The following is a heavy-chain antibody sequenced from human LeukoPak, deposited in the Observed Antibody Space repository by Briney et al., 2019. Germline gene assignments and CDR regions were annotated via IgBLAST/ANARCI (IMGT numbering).Heavy chain of an antibody. J-gene: IGHJ4*02. CDR3: ARDRGSSWFSLFDY. CDR1: GGSISGYY. CDR2: IYYSGST. V-gene: IGHV4-59*12. D-gene: IGHD6-13*01. Sequence: SETLSLTCTVSGGSISGYYWSWIRQPPGTGLEWIGYIYYSGSTNYNPSLKSRVTMSVDTSKNQFSLKLSSVTAADTAVYYCARDRGSSWFSLFDYWGQGTLVTVSS.